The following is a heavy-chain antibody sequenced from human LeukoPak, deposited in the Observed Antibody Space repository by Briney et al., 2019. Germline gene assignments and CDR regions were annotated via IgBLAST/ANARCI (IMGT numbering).Heavy chain of an antibody. Sequence: PGGSLRLSCAASGFTFSSSGMHWVRQAPGKGLEWVAFIKYDKSNQNYADSVKGRSTISRDNSKNTLYLQMNSLRTEDTALYYCAKNYGSSRYYFDHWGQGTLVTVSS. CDR2: IKYDKSNQ. D-gene: IGHD3-22*01. CDR3: AKNYGSSRYYFDH. J-gene: IGHJ4*02. V-gene: IGHV3-30*02. CDR1: GFTFSSSG.